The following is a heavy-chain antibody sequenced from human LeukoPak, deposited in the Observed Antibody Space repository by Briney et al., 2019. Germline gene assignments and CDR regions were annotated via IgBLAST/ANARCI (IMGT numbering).Heavy chain of an antibody. J-gene: IGHJ5*02. V-gene: IGHV1-24*01. CDR2: FDPEDGET. Sequence: ASVKVSCKASGYTLTELSMHWVRQAPGKGLEWMGGFDPEDGETIYAQKFQGRVTMTEDTSTDTAYMELSSLRSEDTAVYYCATDRTESTIFGVVNWFDPWGQGTLVTVSS. CDR1: GYTLTELS. D-gene: IGHD3-3*01. CDR3: ATDRTESTIFGVVNWFDP.